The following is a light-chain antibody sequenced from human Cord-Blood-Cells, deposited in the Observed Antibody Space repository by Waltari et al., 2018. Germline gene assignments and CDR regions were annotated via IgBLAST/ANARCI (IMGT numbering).Light chain of an antibody. V-gene: IGLV2-14*01. J-gene: IGLJ2*01. CDR2: DVS. CDR1: SSDVGGYNY. Sequence: QSALTQPASVSGSPGQSITISCTGTSSDVGGYNYVYWYQQHPGKAPKLRIYDVSHRPSGVSNRFSGSKSGNTDSLTISGLQAEDEADYYCSSYTSSSTLVVFGGGTKLTVL. CDR3: SSYTSSSTLVV.